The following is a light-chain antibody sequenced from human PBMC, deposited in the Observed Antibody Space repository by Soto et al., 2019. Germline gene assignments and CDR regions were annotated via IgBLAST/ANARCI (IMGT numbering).Light chain of an antibody. CDR1: QSVDSNY. Sequence: EIMLTQSPGTLSLSPGERATLSCRASQSVDSNYLAWYQQKPGQAPRLHIYAATSRATGIPDRFSGSGSGTDFTLTISRLEPEDFAVYYCQPYGSSSTFGGGTNV. CDR2: AAT. CDR3: QPYGSSST. V-gene: IGKV3-20*01. J-gene: IGKJ4*01.